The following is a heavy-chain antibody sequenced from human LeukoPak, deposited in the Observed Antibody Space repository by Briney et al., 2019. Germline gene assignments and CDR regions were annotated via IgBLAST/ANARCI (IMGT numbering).Heavy chain of an antibody. CDR1: GYTFTGYY. J-gene: IGHJ6*04. CDR3: ARGPEYQLRFLEWAPRKDA. D-gene: IGHD3-3*01. Sequence: ASVKVSCKASGYTFTGYYMHWVRQAPGQGLEWMGLINPNSGGTHYAQKFQGRVTMTRDTYISKDYMEVTRLRSDDTAAYYFARGPEYQLRFLEWAPRKDACGKGTTVTVSS. V-gene: IGHV1-2*02. CDR2: INPNSGGT.